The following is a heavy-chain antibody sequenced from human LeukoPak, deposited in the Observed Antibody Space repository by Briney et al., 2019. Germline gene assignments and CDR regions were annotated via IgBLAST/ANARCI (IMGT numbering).Heavy chain of an antibody. J-gene: IGHJ4*02. CDR1: GGSISSYY. D-gene: IGHD3-3*01. CDR3: ARVSETTYYDFWSGYYTPHYFDY. Sequence: PSETLSLTCTVSGGSISSYYWSWIRQPPGKGLEWIGYIYYSGSTNYNPSLKSRVTISVDTSKNQFSLKLSSVTAADTAVYYCARVSETTYYDFWSGYYTPHYFDYWGQGTLVTVSS. V-gene: IGHV4-59*01. CDR2: IYYSGST.